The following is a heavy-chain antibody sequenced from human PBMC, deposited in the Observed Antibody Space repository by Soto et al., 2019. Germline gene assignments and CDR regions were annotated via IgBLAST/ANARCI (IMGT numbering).Heavy chain of an antibody. J-gene: IGHJ4*02. CDR3: ARDDCSGGSCYHGAGYY. Sequence: ASVKVSCKASGFTFTSYVIHWVRQAPGQRLEWMGWLNAGNGNTKYPQKVQGRVTITRDTSASTVYMELSSLRSEDTAVYYCARDDCSGGSCYHGAGYYWGQGTLVTVSS. V-gene: IGHV1-3*01. CDR2: LNAGNGNT. D-gene: IGHD2-15*01. CDR1: GFTFTSYV.